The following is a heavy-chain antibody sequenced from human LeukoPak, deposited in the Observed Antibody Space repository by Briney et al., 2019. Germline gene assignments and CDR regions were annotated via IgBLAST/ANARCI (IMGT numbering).Heavy chain of an antibody. D-gene: IGHD1-26*01. CDR2: IWYDGSDK. J-gene: IGHJ4*02. V-gene: IGHV3-33*01. CDR1: GFTFSSYG. CDR3: ARDRSGSWDFDY. Sequence: GGSLRLSCAASGFTFSSYGMHWVRQAPGKGLEWVAVIWYDGSDKNYADSVKGRSTISRDSSKNTLYLQMNSLRAEDTAVYYCARDRSGSWDFDYWGQGTLVTVSS.